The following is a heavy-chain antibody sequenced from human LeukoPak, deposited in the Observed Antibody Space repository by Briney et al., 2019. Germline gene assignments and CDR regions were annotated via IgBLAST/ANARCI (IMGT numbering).Heavy chain of an antibody. J-gene: IGHJ3*02. D-gene: IGHD3-22*01. CDR1: GFTFSNYW. CDR2: ISGSGGST. CDR3: AKCCYDSSGYYFGAFDI. V-gene: IGHV3-23*01. Sequence: PGGSLRLSCAVSGFTFSNYWMSWVRQAPGKGLEWVSAISGSGGSTYYADSVKGRFTISRDNSKNTLYLQMNSLRAEDTAVYYCAKCCYDSSGYYFGAFDIWGQGTMVTVSS.